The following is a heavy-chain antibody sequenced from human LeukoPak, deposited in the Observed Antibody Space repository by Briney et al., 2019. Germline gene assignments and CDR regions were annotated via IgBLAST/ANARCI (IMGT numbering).Heavy chain of an antibody. D-gene: IGHD3-16*01. CDR2: IYYSGST. CDR3: ARDLTAN. J-gene: IGHJ4*02. V-gene: IGHV4-39*07. CDR1: GGSISSSSYY. Sequence: SETLSLTCTVSGGSISSSSYYWGWIRQPPGKGLEWIGSIYYSGSTYYNPSLKSRVTISVDTSKNQFSLKLSSVTAADTAVYYCARDLTANWGQGTLVTVSS.